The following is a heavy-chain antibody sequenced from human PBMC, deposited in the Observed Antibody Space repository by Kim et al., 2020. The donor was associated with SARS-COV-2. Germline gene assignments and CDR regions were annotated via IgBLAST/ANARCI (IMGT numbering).Heavy chain of an antibody. CDR1: GFTFDDYA. CDR3: AKVRTYNWNYVSAFDI. D-gene: IGHD1-7*01. Sequence: VGSLRLSCAASGFTFDDYAIHWVRQAPGKGLEWVSLISGDGGSTYYADSVKGRFTISRDNNKNSLYLQMNSLRTEDTALYYCAKVRTYNWNYVSAFDIWGQGTMVTFSS. CDR2: ISGDGGST. V-gene: IGHV3-43*02. J-gene: IGHJ3*02.